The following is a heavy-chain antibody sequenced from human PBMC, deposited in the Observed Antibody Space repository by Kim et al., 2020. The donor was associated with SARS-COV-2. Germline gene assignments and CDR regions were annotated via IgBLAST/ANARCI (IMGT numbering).Heavy chain of an antibody. CDR1: GFTFSSYG. J-gene: IGHJ6*02. CDR2: IWYDGSNK. V-gene: IGHV3-33*01. D-gene: IGHD2-15*01. CDR3: ARDIVVVVAARDAYYYYGMDV. Sequence: GGSLRLSCAASGFTFSSYGMHWVRQAPGKGLEWVAVIWYDGSNKYYADSVKGRFTISRDNSKNTLYLQMNSLRAEDTAVYYCARDIVVVVAARDAYYYYGMDVWGQGTTVTVSS.